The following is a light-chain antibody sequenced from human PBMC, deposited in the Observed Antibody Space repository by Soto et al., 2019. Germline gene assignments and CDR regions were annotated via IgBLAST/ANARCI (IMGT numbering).Light chain of an antibody. CDR2: LEGSGSY. CDR3: ETWDSNIWV. V-gene: IGLV4-60*02. CDR1: SGHSSYI. J-gene: IGLJ3*02. Sequence: VLTQSSSASASLGSSVKFTCTLSSGHSSYIIAWHQQQPGKAPRYLMKLEGSGSYNKGSGVPDRFSGSSSGADRYLTISNLQFEDEADYYCETWDSNIWVFGGGTKVTVL.